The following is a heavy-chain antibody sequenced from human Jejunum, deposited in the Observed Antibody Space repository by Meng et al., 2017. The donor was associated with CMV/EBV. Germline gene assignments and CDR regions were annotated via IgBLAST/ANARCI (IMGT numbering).Heavy chain of an antibody. J-gene: IGHJ3*01. CDR1: GFTLSSHS. D-gene: IGHD2-15*01. V-gene: IGHV3-23*01. Sequence: ASGFTLSSHSMNWLRQAPGKGLEWVAAVSGRGGSTYFADSVKGRFSISKDNFKNRLYLQMDSLRAEDTAIYYCARAMTYSDDALDVWGQGTRVTVS. CDR3: ARAMTYSDDALDV. CDR2: VSGRGGST.